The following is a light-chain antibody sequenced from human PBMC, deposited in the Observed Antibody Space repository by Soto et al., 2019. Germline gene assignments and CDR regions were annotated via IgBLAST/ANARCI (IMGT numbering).Light chain of an antibody. CDR3: QQFATTWT. Sequence: EIVLAQSPGTLSLSPGERATLSCRASQSVSSAYLAWYQQKAGQAPRLLIYGASSRASGIPDRFSGSGSGTDFTLTISRLEPEDFALYFCQQFATTWTFGQGTKVEI. CDR1: QSVSSAY. J-gene: IGKJ1*01. CDR2: GAS. V-gene: IGKV3-20*01.